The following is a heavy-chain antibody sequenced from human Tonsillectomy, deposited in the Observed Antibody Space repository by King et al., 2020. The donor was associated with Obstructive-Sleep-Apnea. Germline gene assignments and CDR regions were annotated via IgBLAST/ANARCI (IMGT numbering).Heavy chain of an antibody. D-gene: IGHD3-22*01. CDR1: GGSFSGYY. CDR3: ARSVSVYDSSGYYSTLGAFDI. CDR2: INHSGST. V-gene: IGHV4-34*01. J-gene: IGHJ3*02. Sequence: VQLQQWGAGLLKPSETLSLTCAVYGGSFSGYYWSWIRQPPGKGLEWIGEINHSGSTNYNPSLKSRVTISVDTSKNTFSLKLSSVTAADTAVYYCARSVSVYDSSGYYSTLGAFDIWGQGTMVTVSS.